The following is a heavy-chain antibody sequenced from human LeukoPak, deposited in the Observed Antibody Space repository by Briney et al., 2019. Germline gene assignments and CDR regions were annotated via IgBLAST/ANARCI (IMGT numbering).Heavy chain of an antibody. CDR3: ARSWNYGSGSLSY. Sequence: SETLSLTCAVYGGSFSGYYWSWIRQPPGRGLEWIGEINHSGSTNYNPSLKSRVTIPVDTSKNQFSLKLSSVTAADTAVYYCARSWNYGSGSLSYWGQGTLVTVSS. J-gene: IGHJ4*02. V-gene: IGHV4-34*01. CDR1: GGSFSGYY. D-gene: IGHD3-10*01. CDR2: INHSGST.